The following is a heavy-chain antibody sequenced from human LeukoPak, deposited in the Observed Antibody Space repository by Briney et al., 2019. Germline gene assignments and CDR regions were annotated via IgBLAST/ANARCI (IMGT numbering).Heavy chain of an antibody. J-gene: IGHJ6*03. CDR3: ARDLTNIVVVPAAPKESLGKPYYYYYMDV. CDR1: GCSISSYY. D-gene: IGHD2-2*01. CDR2: IYTSGST. Sequence: SETLSLTCTVSGCSISSYYWSWIRQPAGRGLEWIGRIYTSGSTNYNPSLTSGVTMSVDTSKHQFSLKLRSVPAADTAVYYCARDLTNIVVVPAAPKESLGKPYYYYYMDVWGKGPTVTVSS. V-gene: IGHV4-4*07.